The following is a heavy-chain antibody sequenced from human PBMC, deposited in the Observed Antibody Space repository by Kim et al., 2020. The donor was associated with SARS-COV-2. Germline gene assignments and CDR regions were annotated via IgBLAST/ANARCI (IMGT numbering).Heavy chain of an antibody. Sequence: GGSLRLSCAASGFTFSSYGMHWVRQAPGKGLEWVAVISYDGSNKYYADSVKGRFTISRDNSKNTLYLQMNSLRAEDTAVYYCAKDLGSSRYYFDYWGQGTLVTVSS. CDR1: GFTFSSYG. V-gene: IGHV3-30*18. CDR2: ISYDGSNK. J-gene: IGHJ4*02. D-gene: IGHD6-13*01. CDR3: AKDLGSSRYYFDY.